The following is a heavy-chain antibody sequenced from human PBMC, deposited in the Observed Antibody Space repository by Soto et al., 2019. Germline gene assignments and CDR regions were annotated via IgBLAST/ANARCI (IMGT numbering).Heavy chain of an antibody. Sequence: PSVTLSLTCAVYGGSFSGYYLSWIRQPPGKGLEWIGEINHSGSTNYNPSLKSRVTISVDTSKNQFSLKLSSVTAADTAVYDCGFLSDLYDSRGYYRGRYYFVYGAKGPLFTVSS. CDR2: INHSGST. CDR3: GFLSDLYDSRGYYRGRYYFVY. V-gene: IGHV4-34*01. D-gene: IGHD3-22*01. CDR1: GGSFSGYY. J-gene: IGHJ4*02.